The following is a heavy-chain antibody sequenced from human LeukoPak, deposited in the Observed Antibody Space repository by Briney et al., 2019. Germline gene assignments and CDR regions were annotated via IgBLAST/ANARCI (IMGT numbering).Heavy chain of an antibody. CDR3: ARTYCSGGSCYTSYYYYMDV. CDR2: ILYDGSKK. Sequence: GGSLRLSCSASGFTFTNYNMHWVRQTPGKGLQWVAAILYDGSKKYYADSVKGRFSVYRDNSNNTLYLQMNSLKTEDTAVYYCARTYCSGGSCYTSYYYYMDVWGKGTTVTVSS. V-gene: IGHV3-30*03. J-gene: IGHJ6*03. CDR1: GFTFTNYN. D-gene: IGHD2-15*01.